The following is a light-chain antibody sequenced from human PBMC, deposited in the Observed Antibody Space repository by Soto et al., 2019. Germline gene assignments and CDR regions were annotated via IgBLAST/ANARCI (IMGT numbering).Light chain of an antibody. CDR3: QKYNRTPRT. CDR2: EAS. J-gene: IGKJ1*01. Sequence: DIQMTQSPSSLSTSVGDRVTITCRASQGISDYLAWYQQKPGKVPKLLIYEASTLQSGVPSRFSGSGSGTDFTLTISSLQPEDVATYYCQKYNRTPRTFGQGTKVEIK. V-gene: IGKV1-27*01. CDR1: QGISDY.